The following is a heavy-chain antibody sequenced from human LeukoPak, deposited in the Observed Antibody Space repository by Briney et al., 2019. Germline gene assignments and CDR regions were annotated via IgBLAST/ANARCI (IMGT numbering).Heavy chain of an antibody. CDR1: GGSISGSTYY. D-gene: IGHD1-26*01. CDR3: ARQVGATTLIDY. J-gene: IGHJ4*02. Sequence: SETLSLTCSVSGGSISGSTYYWGWIRQPPGKGLEWIGSIYYSGTTYYNPSLKSRVTISVDTSKNQFSLKLTSVTAADTVLYYCARQVGATTLIDYWGQGTLVTVSS. CDR2: IYYSGTT. V-gene: IGHV4-39*01.